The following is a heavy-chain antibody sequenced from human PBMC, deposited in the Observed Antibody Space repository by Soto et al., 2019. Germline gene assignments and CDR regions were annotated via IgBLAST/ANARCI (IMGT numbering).Heavy chain of an antibody. V-gene: IGHV3-7*01. J-gene: IGHJ3*01. Sequence: EVLLVESGGGLVQPGGSLRLSCAASGFSFSTNWMSWVRQAPGKGLECVAKINQDGSEKYYVDSVKGRFTISRDNAKKAVSLQMNSLIVEDTAVYYCASQGRRPDAFDFWGQVTVVTVSS. CDR3: ASQGRRPDAFDF. CDR2: INQDGSEK. CDR1: GFSFSTNW. D-gene: IGHD6-25*01.